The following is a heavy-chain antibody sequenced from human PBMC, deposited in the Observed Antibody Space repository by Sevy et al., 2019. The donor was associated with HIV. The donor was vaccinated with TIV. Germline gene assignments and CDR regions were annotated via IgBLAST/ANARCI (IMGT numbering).Heavy chain of an antibody. V-gene: IGHV4-59*01. CDR3: GRGGVGITFGGVIAIDAFDI. CDR2: IYYSGST. Sequence: SETLSLTCTVSGGSISSYYWSWIRQPPGKGLEWIGYIYYSGSTNYNPSLKSRVTISVDTSKNQFSLKLSSVTAADTAVYYGGRGGVGITFGGVIAIDAFDIWGQGTMVTVSS. J-gene: IGHJ3*02. D-gene: IGHD3-16*02. CDR1: GGSISSYY.